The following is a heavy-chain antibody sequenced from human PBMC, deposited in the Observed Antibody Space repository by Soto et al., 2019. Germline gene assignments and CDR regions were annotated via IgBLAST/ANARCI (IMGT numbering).Heavy chain of an antibody. CDR2: IIPIFGTP. V-gene: IGHV1-69*12. D-gene: IGHD3-16*01. CDR1: GGTFSSYA. Sequence: QVQLVQSGAEVKKPGSSVKVSCKASGGTFSSYAISWVRQAPRQGLEWMGGIIPIFGTPDYAQKFQGRVTITADESTRTAYMELSSLRSEDTAVYYCAFTLSANYYYGMDVWGQGTTVTVSS. CDR3: AFTLSANYYYGMDV. J-gene: IGHJ6*02.